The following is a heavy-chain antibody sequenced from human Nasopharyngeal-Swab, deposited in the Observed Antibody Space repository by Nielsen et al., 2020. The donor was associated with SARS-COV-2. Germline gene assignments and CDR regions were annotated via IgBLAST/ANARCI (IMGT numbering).Heavy chain of an antibody. CDR1: GFTFSTYA. D-gene: IGHD3-3*01. Sequence: GGSLRLSCAASGFTFSTYAMHWVRQAPGKGLEWVAVISYDGGNKNYADSVKGRFTISRNNPKKTLYLQMNSLRAEDTAVYYCARLKYDFWNGPPEDYWGQGTLVTASS. CDR3: ARLKYDFWNGPPEDY. CDR2: ISYDGGNK. V-gene: IGHV3-30-3*01. J-gene: IGHJ4*02.